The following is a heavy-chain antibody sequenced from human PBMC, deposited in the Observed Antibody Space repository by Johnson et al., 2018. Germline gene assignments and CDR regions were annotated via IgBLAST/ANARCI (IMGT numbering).Heavy chain of an antibody. CDR3: ARYGSGIGAFDI. CDR2: ISRSSSLI. V-gene: IGHV3-21*01. Sequence: VQLVESGGGLVKPGGSLRLSCAASGFTFSSYSMNWVRQAPGKGLEWVSSISRSSSLIYYADSLKGGFTISRDNAKNSLYLQMNSLRAEDTAVYYCARYGSGIGAFDIWGQGTMVTVSS. CDR1: GFTFSSYS. D-gene: IGHD3-10*01. J-gene: IGHJ3*02.